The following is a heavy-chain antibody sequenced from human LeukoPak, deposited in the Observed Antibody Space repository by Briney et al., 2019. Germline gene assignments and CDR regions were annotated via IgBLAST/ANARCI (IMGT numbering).Heavy chain of an antibody. J-gene: IGHJ4*02. Sequence: GALRLSCAASGFTFSSYGMSWVRQAPGKGLEWVSAISGSGGSTYYADSVKGRFTISRDNSKNTLYLQMNSLRAEDTAVYYCAKVSIAVAGTPELPDYWGQGTLVTVSS. V-gene: IGHV3-23*01. CDR3: AKVSIAVAGTPELPDY. CDR2: ISGSGGST. CDR1: GFTFSSYG. D-gene: IGHD6-19*01.